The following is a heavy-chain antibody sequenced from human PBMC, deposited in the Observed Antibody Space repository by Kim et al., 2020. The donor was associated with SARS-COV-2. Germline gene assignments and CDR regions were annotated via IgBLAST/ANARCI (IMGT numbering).Heavy chain of an antibody. Sequence: VSVKSRITISPDTSKNQFSLQLNSVTPEDAAVYYCARGPPPQSGSYAFDIWGQGTMVTVSS. V-gene: IGHV6-1*01. J-gene: IGHJ3*02. D-gene: IGHD7-27*01. CDR3: ARGPPPQSGSYAFDI.